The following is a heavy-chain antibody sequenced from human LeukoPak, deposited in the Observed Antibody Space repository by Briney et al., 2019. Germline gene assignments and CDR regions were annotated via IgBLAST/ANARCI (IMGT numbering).Heavy chain of an antibody. V-gene: IGHV3-30*18. D-gene: IGHD3-3*01. CDR1: GFTFSSYG. J-gene: IGHJ4*02. CDR2: ISYDGSNK. Sequence: GGSLRLSCAASGFTFSSYGMHWVRQAPGKGLEWVAVISYDGSNKYYADSVKGRFTISRDNSKNTLYLQMNSLRAEDTAVYYCAKEPSPYYDFWGGYYTDYFDYWGQGTLVTVSS. CDR3: AKEPSPYYDFWGGYYTDYFDY.